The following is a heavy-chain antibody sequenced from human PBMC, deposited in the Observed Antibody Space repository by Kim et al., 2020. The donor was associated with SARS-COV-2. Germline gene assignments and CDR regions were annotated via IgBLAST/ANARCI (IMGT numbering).Heavy chain of an antibody. CDR3: ATGNYDILTGYYNYYYGMDV. CDR2: FDPEDGET. V-gene: IGHV1-24*01. CDR1: GYTLTELS. J-gene: IGHJ6*02. Sequence: ASVKVSCKVSGYTLTELSMHWVRQAPGKGLEWMGGFDPEDGETIYAQKFQGRVTMTEDTSTDTAYMELSSLRSEDTAVYYSATGNYDILTGYYNYYYGMDVWGQGTTVTVSS. D-gene: IGHD3-9*01.